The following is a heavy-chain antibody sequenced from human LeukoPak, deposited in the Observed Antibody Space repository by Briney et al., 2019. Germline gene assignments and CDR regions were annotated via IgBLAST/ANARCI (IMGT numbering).Heavy chain of an antibody. J-gene: IGHJ3*02. CDR2: ISSSGSTI. V-gene: IGHV3-11*01. D-gene: IGHD6-19*01. CDR1: GFTFSDYY. Sequence: GGSLRLSCAASGFTFSDYYMSWIRQAPGKGLEWVSYISSSGSTIYHADSVKGRFTISRDNAKNSLYLQMNSLRAEDTAVYYCARAGSGSGWYSRLDAFDIWGQGTMVTVSS. CDR3: ARAGSGSGWYSRLDAFDI.